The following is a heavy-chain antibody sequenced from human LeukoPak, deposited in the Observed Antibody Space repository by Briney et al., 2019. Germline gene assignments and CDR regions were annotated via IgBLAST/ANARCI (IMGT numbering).Heavy chain of an antibody. D-gene: IGHD3-16*01. J-gene: IGHJ4*02. CDR2: LNQYGSEK. CDR1: GLTFSNYW. V-gene: IGHV3-7*01. CDR3: ARSLGDD. Sequence: GGSLRVSCAASGLTFSNYWMTWVRQAPGKGLEWVASLNQYGSEKYYVDSVKGRFTISRDNAKNSVSLQMNSLRAEDTAVYFCARSLGDDWGQGTLVTVSS.